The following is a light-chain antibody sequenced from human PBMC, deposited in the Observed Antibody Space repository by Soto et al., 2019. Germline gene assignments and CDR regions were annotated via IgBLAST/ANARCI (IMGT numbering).Light chain of an antibody. CDR3: QQYGTSEII. CDR1: QTVSSY. CDR2: DAS. Sequence: EIVLTQSPATLSLSPGERATLSCRASQTVSSYLLWYQQKPGQAPRLLIYDASNRATGIPARFSGSGSETDFTLTISRLEPEDFAVFFCQQYGTSEIIFGQGTRLEIK. V-gene: IGKV3-11*01. J-gene: IGKJ5*01.